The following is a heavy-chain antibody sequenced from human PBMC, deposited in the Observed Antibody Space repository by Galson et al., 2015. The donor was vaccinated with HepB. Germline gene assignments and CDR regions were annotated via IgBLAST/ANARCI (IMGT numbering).Heavy chain of an antibody. CDR1: GYTLTELS. J-gene: IGHJ4*02. V-gene: IGHV1-24*01. CDR3: ATAFRLQLRGYCSSTSCYGW. Sequence: SVKVSCKVSGYTLTELSMHWVRQAPGKGLEWMGGFDPEDGETIYAQKFQGRVTMTEDTSTDTAYMELSSLRSEDTAVYYCATAFRLQLRGYCSSTSCYGWWGQGTLVTVSS. CDR2: FDPEDGET. D-gene: IGHD2-2*01.